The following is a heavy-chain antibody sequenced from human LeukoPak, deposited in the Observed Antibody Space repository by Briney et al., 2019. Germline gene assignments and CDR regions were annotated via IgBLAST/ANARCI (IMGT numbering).Heavy chain of an antibody. D-gene: IGHD4-17*01. V-gene: IGHV1-8*01. CDR1: GYTFTSYD. Sequence: ASVKVSCKASGYTFTSYDINWVRQATGQGLEWMGWMNPNSGNTGYAQKFQGRVTMTRNTSISAAYMELSSLRSEDTAVYYCARADYGDYECSLWGQGTLVTVSS. CDR3: ARADYGDYECSL. CDR2: MNPNSGNT. J-gene: IGHJ4*02.